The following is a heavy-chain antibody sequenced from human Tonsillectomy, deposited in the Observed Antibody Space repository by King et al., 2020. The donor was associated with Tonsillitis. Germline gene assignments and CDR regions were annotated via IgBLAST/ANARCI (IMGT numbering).Heavy chain of an antibody. CDR3: ARVDIVVVPAALRYFDL. V-gene: IGHV4-34*01. CDR1: GGSFSGYY. D-gene: IGHD2-2*01. Sequence: VQLQQWGAGLLKPSETLSLTCAVYGGSFSGYYWSWIRQPPGKGLEWIGEINHSGSTNYNPSLKSRVTISVDTSKKQFSLKLGSVTAADTAVYYCARVDIVVVPAALRYFDLWGRGTLVTVSS. CDR2: INHSGST. J-gene: IGHJ2*01.